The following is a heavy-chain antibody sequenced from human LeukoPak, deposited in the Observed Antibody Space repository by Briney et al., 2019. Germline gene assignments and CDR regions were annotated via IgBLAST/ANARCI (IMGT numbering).Heavy chain of an antibody. Sequence: TGGSLRLSCAASGFTFNTYAMSWVRQAPGKGLEWVSSISGSGGNTYYADSVKGRFTVSRDNSKSTLYLQMNSLRAEDTAVYYCAKDRTFIAASYFQHWGQGTLVTVSS. CDR1: GFTFNTYA. CDR3: AKDRTFIAASYFQH. V-gene: IGHV3-23*01. J-gene: IGHJ1*01. D-gene: IGHD6-13*01. CDR2: ISGSGGNT.